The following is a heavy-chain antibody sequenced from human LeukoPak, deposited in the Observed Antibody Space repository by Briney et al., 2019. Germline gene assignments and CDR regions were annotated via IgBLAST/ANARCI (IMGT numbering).Heavy chain of an antibody. V-gene: IGHV4-61*01. Sequence: SETLSLTCTVSGGSISSSSYYWSWIRQPPGKGLEWIGYIYYSGSTNYNPSLKSRVTISVDTSKNQFSLKLSSVTAADTAVYYCARGLTYYYDSSGYYDAFDIWGQGTMVTVSS. CDR3: ARGLTYYYDSSGYYDAFDI. D-gene: IGHD3-22*01. J-gene: IGHJ3*02. CDR2: IYYSGST. CDR1: GGSISSSSYY.